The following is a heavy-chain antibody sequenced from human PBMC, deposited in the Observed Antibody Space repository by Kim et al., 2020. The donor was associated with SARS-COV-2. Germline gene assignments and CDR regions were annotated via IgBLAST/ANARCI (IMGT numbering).Heavy chain of an antibody. V-gene: IGHV4-59*09. Sequence: PSLKSRVTISVDTSKNQFSLKLSSVTAADTAVYYCARGSAAGRNYYFDYWGQGTLVTVSS. CDR3: ARGSAAGRNYYFDY. D-gene: IGHD6-13*01. J-gene: IGHJ4*02.